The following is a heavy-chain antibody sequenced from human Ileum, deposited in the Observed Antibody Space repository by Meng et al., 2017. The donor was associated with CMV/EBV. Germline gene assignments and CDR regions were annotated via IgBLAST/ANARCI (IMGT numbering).Heavy chain of an antibody. V-gene: IGHV3-72*01. CDR3: VRVVD. CDR1: GFTFGDHY. Sequence: GESLKISCAGSGFTFGDHYMDWVRQAPGKGLEWVGRISNKGGGYTTQYAASVKGRFTISGDESKNSVYLQMNGLKTEDTAVYFCVRVVDWGQGTLVTVSS. D-gene: IGHD3-10*01. J-gene: IGHJ4*02. CDR2: ISNKGGGYTT.